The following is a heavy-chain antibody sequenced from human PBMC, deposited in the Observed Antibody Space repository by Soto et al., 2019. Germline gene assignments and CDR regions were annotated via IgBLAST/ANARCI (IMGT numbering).Heavy chain of an antibody. D-gene: IGHD3-22*01. CDR1: GYSFTSYW. J-gene: IGHJ6*02. CDR3: AIQYYYDSSGYYTGHYYYGMDV. Sequence: ESLKISCKGSGYSFTSYWISWVRQMPGKGLEWMGRIDPSDSYTNYSPSFQGHVTISADKSISTAYLQWSSLKASDTAMYYCAIQYYYDSSGYYTGHYYYGMDVWGQGTTVTVSS. V-gene: IGHV5-10-1*01. CDR2: IDPSDSYT.